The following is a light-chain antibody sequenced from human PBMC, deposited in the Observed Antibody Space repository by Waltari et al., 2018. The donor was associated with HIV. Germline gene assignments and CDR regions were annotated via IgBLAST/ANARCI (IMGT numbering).Light chain of an antibody. Sequence: DIVMTQSPDSLAVSLGERATINCKSSQSLLHSSTNRNHLAWYQQNTGQPPKVLIYLASARESGVPERFSGSGSGTDFTLTINNLQAEYVAVYYCQQYYGTELSFGGAAKMEI. CDR1: QSLLHSSTNRNH. CDR3: QQYYGTELS. J-gene: IGKJ4*01. CDR2: LAS. V-gene: IGKV4-1*01.